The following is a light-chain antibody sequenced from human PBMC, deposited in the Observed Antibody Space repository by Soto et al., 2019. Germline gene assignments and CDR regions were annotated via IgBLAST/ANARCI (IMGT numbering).Light chain of an antibody. Sequence: DIQMTQSPSSLPASVGYRVSITCRPSQSISSYLNWYQQKPGKVPKLLIYAASSLQSGVPSRFSGSGSGTDFTLTISSLQPEDFATYYCQQTYDTPPWTFGQGTKVDIK. CDR2: AAS. CDR3: QQTYDTPPWT. J-gene: IGKJ1*01. V-gene: IGKV1-39*01. CDR1: QSISSY.